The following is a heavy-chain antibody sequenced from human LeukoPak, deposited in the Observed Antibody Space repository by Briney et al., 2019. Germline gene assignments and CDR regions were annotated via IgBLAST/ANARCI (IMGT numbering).Heavy chain of an antibody. V-gene: IGHV3-49*04. Sequence: SPRLSCTASGFTFGDYAMSWVRQAPGKGLEWVGFIRSKAYGGTAEYAASVIGRFTISRDDSKSIAYLQMNSLKTEDTAVYYCTKSGTAIVGTTAAYYFDCWGQGSLVTVSS. J-gene: IGHJ4*02. CDR3: TKSGTAIVGTTAAYYFDC. CDR1: GFTFGDYA. D-gene: IGHD1-26*01. CDR2: IRSKAYGGTA.